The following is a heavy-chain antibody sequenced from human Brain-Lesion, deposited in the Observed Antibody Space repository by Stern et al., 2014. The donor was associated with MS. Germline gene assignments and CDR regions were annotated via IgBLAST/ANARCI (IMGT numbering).Heavy chain of an antibody. J-gene: IGHJ6*02. V-gene: IGHV4-61*02. CDR3: ARGRVVPGFQYYATDV. Sequence: VQLVESGPGLVKPSQTLSLSCTVSGGSISSGGYYWSWIRQPAGKGLEWIGRIFNSGSTRYNPPLKRRVTLSKDPSQNQFSPRLNSMTAADTAVYYCARGRVVPGFQYYATDVWGQGTTVIVSS. D-gene: IGHD2-2*01. CDR2: IFNSGST. CDR1: GGSISSGGYY.